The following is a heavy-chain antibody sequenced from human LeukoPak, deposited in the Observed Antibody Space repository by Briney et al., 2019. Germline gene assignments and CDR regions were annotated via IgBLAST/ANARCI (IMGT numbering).Heavy chain of an antibody. V-gene: IGHV4-59*01. CDR2: TYYSGST. CDR1: GGSISSYY. D-gene: IGHD2-21*02. J-gene: IGHJ4*02. CDR3: ARAERHIVVVTASYYFDY. Sequence: SETLSLTCTVSGGSISSYYWGWIRQPPGKGLEWIGYTYYSGSTNYNPSLKSRVTISVDTSKNQFSLKLSSVTAADTAVYYCARAERHIVVVTASYYFDYWGQGTLVTVSS.